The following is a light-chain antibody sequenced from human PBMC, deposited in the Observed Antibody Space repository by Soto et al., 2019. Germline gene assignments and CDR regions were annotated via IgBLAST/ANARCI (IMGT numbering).Light chain of an antibody. Sequence: DIVMTQSPESLAVSLGERASINCRSRQSVLYSSNNKNYLAWYQQKPGQPPKLLIYWASTRESGVPDRFSGSGSGTDFTLTISSLQAEDVAVYYCQQYYSTPLTFGGGTKVDIK. V-gene: IGKV4-1*01. CDR1: QSVLYSSNNKNY. CDR2: WAS. J-gene: IGKJ4*01. CDR3: QQYYSTPLT.